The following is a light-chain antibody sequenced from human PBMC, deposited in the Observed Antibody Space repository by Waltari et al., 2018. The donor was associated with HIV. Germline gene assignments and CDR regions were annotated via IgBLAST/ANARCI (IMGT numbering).Light chain of an antibody. Sequence: TVVTQEPSISVSPGATITLTCSLSSGSVSTAFYPGWYQQTPGQAPRTLIYNTNIPSSGVPDRFSGSIVGKKAALTLTGAQADDESYYYCVLYMGSGRVFGGGIRLTVL. CDR1: SGSVSTAFY. J-gene: IGLJ3*02. CDR3: VLYMGSGRV. CDR2: NTN. V-gene: IGLV8-61*01.